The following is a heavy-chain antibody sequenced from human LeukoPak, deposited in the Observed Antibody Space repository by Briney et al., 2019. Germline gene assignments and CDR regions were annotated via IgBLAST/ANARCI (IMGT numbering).Heavy chain of an antibody. CDR2: INTNTGNP. V-gene: IGHV7-4-1*02. CDR3: ARVPARINLAAAPFDP. D-gene: IGHD6-13*01. J-gene: IGHJ5*02. Sequence: GASVKVSCKASGYTFTSYAVNWVRQAPGQGLEWMGWINTNTGNPTYAQGFTGRFVFSLDTSVSTAYLQIISLKAEDTAIYYCARVPARINLAAAPFDPWGQGTLVTVSS. CDR1: GYTFTSYA.